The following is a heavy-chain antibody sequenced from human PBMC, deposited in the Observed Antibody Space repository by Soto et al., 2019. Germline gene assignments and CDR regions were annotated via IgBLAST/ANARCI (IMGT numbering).Heavy chain of an antibody. CDR2: IYYSGST. CDR1: GGSISSSSYY. J-gene: IGHJ3*02. D-gene: IGHD2-8*01. V-gene: IGHV4-39*01. Sequence: SETLSLTCTVSGGSISSSSYYWGWIRQPPGKGLEWIGSIYYSGSTYYNPSLKSRVTISVDTSKNQFSLKLSSVTAADTAVYYCARRIVREDDAFDIWGQGTMVTVSS. CDR3: ARRIVREDDAFDI.